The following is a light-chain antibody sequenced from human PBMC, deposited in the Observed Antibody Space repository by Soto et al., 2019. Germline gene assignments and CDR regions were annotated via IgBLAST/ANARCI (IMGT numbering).Light chain of an antibody. J-gene: IGLJ3*02. CDR3: TSYAGSSIWV. Sequence: QSALTQPPSASGSPGQSVTISCTGSSSDVGAYNYVSWYQQYPGKAPKLMIYEVSKRPSGVHDRFSGYKSRTTASLTLTRYEPEDEADYYCTSYAGSSIWVFGGGTKVTVL. V-gene: IGLV2-8*01. CDR1: SSDVGAYNY. CDR2: EVS.